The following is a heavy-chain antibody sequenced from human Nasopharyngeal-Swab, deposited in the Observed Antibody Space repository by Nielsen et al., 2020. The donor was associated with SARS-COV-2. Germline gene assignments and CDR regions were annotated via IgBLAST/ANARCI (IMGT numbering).Heavy chain of an antibody. CDR1: GGSISSGDYY. Sequence: SETLSLTCTVSGGSISSGDYYWSWICQPPGKGLEWIGYIYYSGSTYYNPSLKIRITISVDTSKNQFSLKLSSVTAADTAVYYCARGPLDYDCWSGYIYWGQGTLVTVSS. D-gene: IGHD3-3*01. J-gene: IGHJ4*02. CDR2: IYYSGST. CDR3: ARGPLDYDCWSGYIY. V-gene: IGHV4-30-4*01.